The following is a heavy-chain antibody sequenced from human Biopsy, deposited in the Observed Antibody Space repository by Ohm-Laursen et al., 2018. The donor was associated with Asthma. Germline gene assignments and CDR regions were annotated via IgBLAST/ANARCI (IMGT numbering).Heavy chain of an antibody. CDR3: ARGTIVAGIDY. CDR1: GGSVSSGKYY. Sequence: SDTLSLTCSVSGGSVSSGKYYWSWIRQPPGKGLEWIAYIFYSGATNYNPALKSRVAQSIDTSKSQFSLRLNSLSAADTAVYYCARGTIVAGIDYWGRGTLVTVPS. CDR2: IFYSGAT. V-gene: IGHV4-61*01. J-gene: IGHJ4*02. D-gene: IGHD5-12*01.